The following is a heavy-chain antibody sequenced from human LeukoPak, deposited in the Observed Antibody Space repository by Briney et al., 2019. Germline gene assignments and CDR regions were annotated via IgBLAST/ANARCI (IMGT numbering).Heavy chain of an antibody. CDR2: IKSKTDGGTT. CDR3: TTEGSQYYDILTGYSGIRILSLPDY. CDR1: GFTFSNAW. J-gene: IGHJ4*02. V-gene: IGHV3-15*01. Sequence: GGSLRLSCAASGFTFSNAWMSWVRQAPGKGLESVGRIKSKTDGGTTDYAAPVKGRFTISRDDSKNTLYLQMNSLKTEDTAVYYCTTEGSQYYDILTGYSGIRILSLPDYWGQGTLVTVTS. D-gene: IGHD3-9*01.